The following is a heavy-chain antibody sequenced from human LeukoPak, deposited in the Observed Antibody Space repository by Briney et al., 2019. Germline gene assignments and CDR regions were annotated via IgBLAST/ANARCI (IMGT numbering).Heavy chain of an antibody. D-gene: IGHD5-24*01. Sequence: ASVKVSCKASGYTFTSYDINWVRQATGQGLEWMGWMNPNSGNTGYAQKFQGRVTITRDTSASTAYMELSSLRSEDTAVYYCARTVEMATLDYWGQGTLVTVSS. CDR3: ARTVEMATLDY. CDR2: MNPNSGNT. CDR1: GYTFTSYD. J-gene: IGHJ4*02. V-gene: IGHV1-8*03.